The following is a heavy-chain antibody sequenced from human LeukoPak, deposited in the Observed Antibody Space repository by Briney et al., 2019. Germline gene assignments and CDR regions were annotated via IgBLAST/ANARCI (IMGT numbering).Heavy chain of an antibody. J-gene: IGHJ6*03. CDR2: IYYSGST. D-gene: IGHD3-10*01. CDR1: GGSISSYY. Sequence: SETLSLTCTVSGGSISSYYWSWLRQPPGKGLEWLGYIYYSGSTNYNPSLKSRVTISVDTSKNQFSLRLSSVTAADTAVYYCAGVSRDYYYYYMDVWGKGTTVTVSS. V-gene: IGHV4-59*01. CDR3: AGVSRDYYYYYMDV.